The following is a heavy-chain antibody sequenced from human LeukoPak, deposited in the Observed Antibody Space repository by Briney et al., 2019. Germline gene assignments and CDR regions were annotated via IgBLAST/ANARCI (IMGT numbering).Heavy chain of an antibody. CDR1: GYSENFYG. V-gene: IGHV1-18*01. Sequence: ASVKVSCKTTGYSENFYGITWVRQVAGQGLEWMGWISAQHGQTEYAPNSQDRVTMTTDTYTNTAYMELRSLRSDDTAVYYCAGSLGYCTSNVCYLKYWGQGTLVTVSS. D-gene: IGHD2-8*01. CDR3: AGSLGYCTSNVCYLKY. CDR2: ISAQHGQT. J-gene: IGHJ4*02.